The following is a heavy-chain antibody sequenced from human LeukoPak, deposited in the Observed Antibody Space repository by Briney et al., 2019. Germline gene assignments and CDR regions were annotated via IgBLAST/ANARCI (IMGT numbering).Heavy chain of an antibody. Sequence: GGSLRLSRAASGFTSSNAWMSSVRQAPGTGLEWVGRIKSKTDGGKTDYAAPVKGRFTISRDDSKNTLYLQMNSLKTEDTAVYYCTTEKGSSGWYGYWGQGTLVTVSS. CDR1: GFTSSNAW. CDR3: TTEKGSSGWYGY. J-gene: IGHJ4*02. V-gene: IGHV3-15*01. CDR2: IKSKTDGGKT. D-gene: IGHD6-19*01.